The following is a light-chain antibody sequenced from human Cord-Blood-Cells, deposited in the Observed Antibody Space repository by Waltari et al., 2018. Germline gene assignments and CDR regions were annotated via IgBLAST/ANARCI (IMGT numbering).Light chain of an antibody. J-gene: IGLJ3*02. CDR1: SSDVGGYNY. CDR2: DVS. V-gene: IGLV2-14*03. Sequence: QSALTQPASVSGSPGQSITISCTGTSSDVGGYNYVSWYQQHPGKAPKLMIYDVSNRPSVVSNRFSGSKAGNTASLTISVLQAEDEADYYCSSYTSSSTRVFGGGTKLTVL. CDR3: SSYTSSSTRV.